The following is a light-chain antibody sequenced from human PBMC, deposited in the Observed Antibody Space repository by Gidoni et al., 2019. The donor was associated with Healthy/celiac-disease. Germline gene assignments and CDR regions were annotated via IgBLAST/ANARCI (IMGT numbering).Light chain of an antibody. CDR3: SSYTSSSNWV. V-gene: IGLV2-14*01. J-gene: IGLJ3*02. Sequence: QSALTQPASVSASTGQSISISCTATSSDVGGYNYVSWYQQPPGKAPKLMIYEVSNRPSGVSNRFSGSKSGNTASLTISGLQAEDDANYYCSSYTSSSNWVFGGGTKLTVL. CDR2: EVS. CDR1: SSDVGGYNY.